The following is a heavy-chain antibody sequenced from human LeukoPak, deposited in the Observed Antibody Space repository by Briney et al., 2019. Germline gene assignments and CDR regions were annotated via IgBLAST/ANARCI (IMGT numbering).Heavy chain of an antibody. CDR1: GGSFSGYY. D-gene: IGHD2-21*02. CDR2: INHSGST. J-gene: IGHJ4*02. V-gene: IGHV4-34*01. CDR3: ASSTETAYYGGDCYSADY. Sequence: SETLSLTCAVYGGSFSGYYWSWIRQPPGKGLEWIGEINHSGSTNYNPSLKSRVTISVDTSKNQFSLKLSSVTAADTAVYYCASSTETAYYGGDCYSADYWGQGTLVTVSS.